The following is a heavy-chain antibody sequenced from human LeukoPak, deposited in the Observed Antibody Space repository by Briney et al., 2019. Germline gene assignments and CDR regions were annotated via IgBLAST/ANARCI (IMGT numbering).Heavy chain of an antibody. V-gene: IGHV3-30*02. D-gene: IGHD2-15*01. J-gene: IGHJ1*01. Sequence: TGKSLRLSCAASGFTFSSFGMHWVRQAPGKGLEWVAFIRYDGSNKYYTDSVKGRFTVSRDNSKNTLYLQMNSLRAEDTAVYYCAKECCSGGTCYGYFQNWGQGTLVTVSS. CDR2: IRYDGSNK. CDR1: GFTFSSFG. CDR3: AKECCSGGTCYGYFQN.